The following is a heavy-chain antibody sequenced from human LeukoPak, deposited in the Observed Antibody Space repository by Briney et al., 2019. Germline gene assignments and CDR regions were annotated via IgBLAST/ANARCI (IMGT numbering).Heavy chain of an antibody. CDR2: INHSGST. CDR1: GGSFSGYY. CDR3: ARGRYYDYVWGTAASDAFDI. Sequence: SSETLSLTCAVYGGSFSGYYWSWIRQPPGKGLEWIGEINHSGSTNYNPSLKSRVTISVDTSENQFSLKLSSVTAADTAVYYCARGRYYDYVWGTAASDAFDIWGQGTMVTVSS. J-gene: IGHJ3*02. V-gene: IGHV4-34*01. D-gene: IGHD3-16*01.